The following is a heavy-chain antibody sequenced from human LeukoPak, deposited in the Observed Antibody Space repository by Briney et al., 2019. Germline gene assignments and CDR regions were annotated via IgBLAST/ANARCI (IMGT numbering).Heavy chain of an antibody. V-gene: IGHV1-18*01. D-gene: IGHD6-19*01. CDR3: GKGSTGWSRDP. CDR1: GYTFTERG. Sequence: ASVKVSCKASGYTFTERGISWMRHVAGQGLEWMGWISATSGNTYYAQTFQDRVTMTTDASTSTAYLELRDLTTDDTAVYYCGKGSTGWSRDPWGQGTLVTVSA. J-gene: IGHJ5*02. CDR2: ISATSGNT.